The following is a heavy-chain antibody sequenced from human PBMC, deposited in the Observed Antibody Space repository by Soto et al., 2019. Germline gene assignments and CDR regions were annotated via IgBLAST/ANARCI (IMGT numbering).Heavy chain of an antibody. D-gene: IGHD6-25*01. Sequence: ASVKVSCKASGYTFTGYYMHWVRQAPGQGLEWMGWINPNSGGTNYAQKFQGWVTMTRDTSISTAYMELSRLRSDDTAVYSCARGNRYSSARSNWFDPWGQGTLVTVSS. V-gene: IGHV1-2*04. CDR3: ARGNRYSSARSNWFDP. CDR2: INPNSGGT. J-gene: IGHJ5*02. CDR1: GYTFTGYY.